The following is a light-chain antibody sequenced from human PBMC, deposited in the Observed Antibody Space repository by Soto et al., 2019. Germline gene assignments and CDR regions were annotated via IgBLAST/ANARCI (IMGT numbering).Light chain of an antibody. CDR1: QGITSW. J-gene: IGKJ4*01. CDR3: QQTTCFPLT. Sequence: DIQMTQSPSSVSASVGDRVTITCRASQGITSWLAWYQQKPGRAPKLLIYAASSLQSGVPSRFSGSGSGTDFPRPISTLQPEYFATYCCQQTTCFPLTFGGGTKVEIK. V-gene: IGKV1-12*01. CDR2: AAS.